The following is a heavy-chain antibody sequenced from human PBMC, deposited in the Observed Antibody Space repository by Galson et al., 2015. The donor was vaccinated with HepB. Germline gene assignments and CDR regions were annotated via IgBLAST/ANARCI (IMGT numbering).Heavy chain of an antibody. Sequence: SLRLSCAASGFTFSHFGMHWVRQAPGKGLEWVAVISDYGSDKYYADSVKGRFTISRDNSENTLYLQMNSLTAEDTAIYYCAKDARDCSGGNCYSGWYYYYGMDVWGQGTTVTVSS. CDR1: GFTFSHFG. D-gene: IGHD2-15*01. CDR2: ISDYGSDK. J-gene: IGHJ6*02. CDR3: AKDARDCSGGNCYSGWYYYYGMDV. V-gene: IGHV3-30*18.